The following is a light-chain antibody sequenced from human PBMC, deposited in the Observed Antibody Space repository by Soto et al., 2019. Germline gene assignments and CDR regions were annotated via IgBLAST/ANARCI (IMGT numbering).Light chain of an antibody. Sequence: IGLPQSHSTLSLSPGGRAPLSSRALQSVSSSYLAWYQQKPGQAPRLLIFGASIRVTGIPDRFIGSGSGTDFTLTISSLEPEDFAVYYCQQRSNWPSITFGQGARLEIK. CDR2: GAS. J-gene: IGKJ5*01. V-gene: IGKV3D-20*02. CDR3: QQRSNWPSIT. CDR1: QSVSSSY.